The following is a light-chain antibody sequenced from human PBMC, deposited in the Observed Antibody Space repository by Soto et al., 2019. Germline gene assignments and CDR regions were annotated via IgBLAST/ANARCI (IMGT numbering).Light chain of an antibody. Sequence: QSALTQPRSVSGSPRQSVTISCTGTSSDVGGYNSVSWYQQYPGKAPQLLIYHVTKRPSGVPDCFSGSKSGNTASLTISGLQAEDEADYYCSSYAGGLTMVFGGGTKLTVL. CDR2: HVT. J-gene: IGLJ3*02. CDR1: SSDVGGYNS. CDR3: SSYAGGLTMV. V-gene: IGLV2-11*01.